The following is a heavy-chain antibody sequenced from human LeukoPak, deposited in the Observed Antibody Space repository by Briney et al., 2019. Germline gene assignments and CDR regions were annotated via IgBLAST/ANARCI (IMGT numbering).Heavy chain of an antibody. CDR1: SGSIRSYY. Sequence: KASETLSLTCTVSSGSIRSYYWSWIRQPPGKGLEWIGYIYYSGSTKYNPSLKSRVSISVDASKNQFSLKLSSVTAADTAVYYCARGVGLVVPAAISFDYWGQGTLVTVSS. CDR3: ARGVGLVVPAAISFDY. V-gene: IGHV4-59*01. CDR2: IYYSGST. D-gene: IGHD2-2*02. J-gene: IGHJ4*02.